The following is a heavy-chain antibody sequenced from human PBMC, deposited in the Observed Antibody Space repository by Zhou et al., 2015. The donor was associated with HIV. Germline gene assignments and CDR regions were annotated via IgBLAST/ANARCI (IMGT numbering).Heavy chain of an antibody. V-gene: IGHV1-2*02. CDR3: ARVIPGGTMVRALQH. CDR2: INPNSGGT. CDR1: GYTFTGYY. J-gene: IGHJ1*01. D-gene: IGHD3-10*01. Sequence: QVQLVQSGAEVKKPGASVKVSCKASGYTFTGYYMHWVRQAPGQGLEWMGWINPNSGGTNYAQKFQGRVTMTRDTSISTAYMELSRLRSDDTAVYYCARVIPGGTMVRALQHWGQGTLVTVSS.